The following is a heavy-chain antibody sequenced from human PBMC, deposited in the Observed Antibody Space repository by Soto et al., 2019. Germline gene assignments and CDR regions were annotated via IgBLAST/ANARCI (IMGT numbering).Heavy chain of an antibody. J-gene: IGHJ6*02. D-gene: IGHD1-20*01. Sequence: LETLSLTCTVSGGSISSYYWSWIRQPAGKGLEWIGRIYTSGSTNYNPSLKSRVTMSVDTSKNQFSLKLSSVTAADTAVYYCARIIGDNWNYFYGMDVWGQGTTVTVSS. V-gene: IGHV4-4*07. CDR1: GGSISSYY. CDR3: ARIIGDNWNYFYGMDV. CDR2: IYTSGST.